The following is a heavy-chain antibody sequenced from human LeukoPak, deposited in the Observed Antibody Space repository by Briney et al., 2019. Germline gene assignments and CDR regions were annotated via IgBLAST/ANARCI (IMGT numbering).Heavy chain of an antibody. J-gene: IGHJ4*02. V-gene: IGHV3-53*01. D-gene: IGHD1-26*01. CDR2: MYSGGST. Sequence: GGSLRLSCAASGFTVRSDYMSWVRQAPGKGLEWVSGMYSGGSTYYADSVKGRFTISRDNAKSSMYLQMNSLRAEDTAVYYCARDRLKSGSYYFDYWGQGTLVTVSS. CDR3: ARDRLKSGSYYFDY. CDR1: GFTVRSDY.